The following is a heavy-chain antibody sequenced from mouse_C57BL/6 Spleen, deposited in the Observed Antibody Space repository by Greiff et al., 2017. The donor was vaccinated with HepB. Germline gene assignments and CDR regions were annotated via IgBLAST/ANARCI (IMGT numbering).Heavy chain of an antibody. V-gene: IGHV5-17*01. CDR3: ASPYSPFAY. CDR2: TSSGSSTI. CDR1: GFTFSDYG. J-gene: IGHJ3*01. D-gene: IGHD2-10*01. Sequence: EVMLVESGGGLVKPGGSLKLSCAASGFTFSDYGMHWVRQAPEKGLEWVAYTSSGSSTIYYADTVKGRFTISRDNAKNTLLLQMTSLRSDVTAMYYGASPYSPFAYWGQGTLVTVSA.